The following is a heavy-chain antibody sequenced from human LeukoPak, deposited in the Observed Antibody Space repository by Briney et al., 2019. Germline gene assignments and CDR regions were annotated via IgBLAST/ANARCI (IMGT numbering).Heavy chain of an antibody. CDR1: GGSIGSSY. Sequence: SETLSLTCTISGGSIGSSYWSWIRQPPGKGLEWIGYIYYSGTTNYTPSLKSRVTISIDTSKNQFSLTLSSVTAADTAVYYCARDTPENHAFDIWGQGTMVTVSS. V-gene: IGHV4-59*01. CDR2: IYYSGTT. CDR3: ARDTPENHAFDI. J-gene: IGHJ3*02.